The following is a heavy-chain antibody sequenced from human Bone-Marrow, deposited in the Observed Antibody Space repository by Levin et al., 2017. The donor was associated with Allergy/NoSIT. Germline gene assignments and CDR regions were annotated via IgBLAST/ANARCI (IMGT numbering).Heavy chain of an antibody. CDR3: LKGGGDKV. CDR1: GFTFSSRS. Sequence: AGGSLRLSCIGSGFTFSSRSFNWIRLAPGKGLEWVSHISLTGGRGDYAESVKGRFTISRDNAKNSLYLQMNSLRVEDPAEYYFLKGGGDKVSGEGSTVTVSA. CDR2: ISLTGGRG. D-gene: IGHD3-10*01. V-gene: IGHV3-48*01. J-gene: IGHJ6*04.